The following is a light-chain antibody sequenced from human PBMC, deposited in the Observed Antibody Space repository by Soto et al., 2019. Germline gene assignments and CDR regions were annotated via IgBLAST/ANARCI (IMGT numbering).Light chain of an antibody. J-gene: IGLJ3*02. V-gene: IGLV2-23*01. CDR3: CSYAGDSAWV. CDR1: SSDVGSYKF. Sequence: QSALTQPASVSGSPGQSITISCTGTSSDVGSYKFVSWYQQHPGKAPKLMIYEGSKRPSGVYRFSGSKSGNTASLTISGLQAEDEADYYCCSYAGDSAWVFGGGTKLTVL. CDR2: EGS.